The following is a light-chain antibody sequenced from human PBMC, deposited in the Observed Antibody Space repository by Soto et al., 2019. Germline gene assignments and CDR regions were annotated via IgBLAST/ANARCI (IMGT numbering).Light chain of an antibody. CDR3: SSYTSTSTLYG. CDR2: EVS. J-gene: IGLJ1*01. V-gene: IGLV2-14*01. Sequence: QSALTQPASVSGSPGQSITISCTGTSSDVGGYSSVSWYQQLPGKAPKLMIFEVSNRPSGVSSRFSGSKSGNTASLTISGVQAEDEADYYCSSYTSTSTLYGFGTGTKVTVL. CDR1: SSDVGGYSS.